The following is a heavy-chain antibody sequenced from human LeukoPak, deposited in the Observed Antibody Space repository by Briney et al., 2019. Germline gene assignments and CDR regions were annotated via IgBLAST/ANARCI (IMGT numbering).Heavy chain of an antibody. Sequence: PGGSLRLSCEASAFTFSSYGMHWVRQAPGKGLEWVSLISYDGKNKYYGESVKGRFTISRDNSKNTLYLQMNSLRDDDTALYYCARDLGLPVATTYYYYGMDLWGQGTTVTVFS. J-gene: IGHJ6*02. CDR2: ISYDGKNK. CDR1: AFTFSSYG. V-gene: IGHV3-30*03. CDR3: ARDLGLPVATTYYYYGMDL. D-gene: IGHD5-12*01.